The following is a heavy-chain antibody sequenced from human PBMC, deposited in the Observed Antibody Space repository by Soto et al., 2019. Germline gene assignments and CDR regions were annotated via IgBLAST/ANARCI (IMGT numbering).Heavy chain of an antibody. D-gene: IGHD6-6*01. CDR3: ARDRAYSSSLRFDY. CDR1: GGTFSSYA. CDR2: IIPIFGTA. Sequence: GASVKVSCKASGGTFSSYAISWVRQAPGQGLEWMGGIIPIFGTANYAQKFQGRVTITADESTSTAYMELSSLRSEDTAVYYCARDRAYSSSLRFDYWGQGTLVTVSS. J-gene: IGHJ4*02. V-gene: IGHV1-69*13.